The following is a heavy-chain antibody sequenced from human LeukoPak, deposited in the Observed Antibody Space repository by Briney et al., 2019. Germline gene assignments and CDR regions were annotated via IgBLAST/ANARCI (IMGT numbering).Heavy chain of an antibody. CDR3: AKDEDSGSGSDS. D-gene: IGHD3-10*01. CDR1: GFAFSTYW. V-gene: IGHV3-23*01. CDR2: ISGGGGST. J-gene: IGHJ4*02. Sequence: PGGSLRLSCAASGFAFSTYWMHWVRQAPGKGLEWVSAISGGGGSTYYADSVKGRFTISRDNSRNTLYLQMNGLRAEDTAVYYCAKDEDSGSGSDSWGQGTLVTVSS.